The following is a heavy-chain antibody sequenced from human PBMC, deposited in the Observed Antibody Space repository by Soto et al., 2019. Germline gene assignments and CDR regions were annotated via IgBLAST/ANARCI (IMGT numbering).Heavy chain of an antibody. Sequence: QVQLVQSGAEVKKPGASVKVSCKASGYTFTSYGISWVRQAPGQGLEWIGWISAYNGNTNYAQKLQGRVTMTTDTSTSTAYMELRSLRSDDTAVYYCARAEGGCSGGSCYHYYYYYMDVWGKGTTVTVSS. D-gene: IGHD2-15*01. V-gene: IGHV1-18*01. CDR2: ISAYNGNT. J-gene: IGHJ6*03. CDR1: GYTFTSYG. CDR3: ARAEGGCSGGSCYHYYYYYMDV.